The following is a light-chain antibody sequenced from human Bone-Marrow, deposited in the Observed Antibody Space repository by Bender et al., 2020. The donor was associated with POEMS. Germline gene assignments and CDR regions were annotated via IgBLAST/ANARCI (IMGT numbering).Light chain of an antibody. CDR3: CSYSTTTPRV. CDR1: SSDVGKYNF. J-gene: IGLJ3*02. V-gene: IGLV2-23*02. Sequence: QSALTQPASVSGSPGQSITISCTGTSSDVGKYNFVSWYQQHPGDAPQLIIYDVTYRPSGVSNRFSGSKSGNTASLTISGLQAEDEADYYCCSYSTTTPRVFGGGTKVTVL. CDR2: DVT.